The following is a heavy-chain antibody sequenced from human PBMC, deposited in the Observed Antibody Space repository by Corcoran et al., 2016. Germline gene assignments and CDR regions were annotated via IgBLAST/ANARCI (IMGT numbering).Heavy chain of an antibody. D-gene: IGHD3-22*01. CDR1: GGTFSSYA. CDR3: ARGKITTYYYDSSGYYSLDY. V-gene: IGHV1-69*01. J-gene: IGHJ4*02. Sequence: QVQLVQSGAEVKKPGSSVKVSCKASGGTFSSYAISWVRQAPGQGLEWMGGIIPIFGTANYAQKFQGRVTITADESTSTAYMELSSLRSEDTAVYYCARGKITTYYYDSSGYYSLDYWGQGTLVTVSS. CDR2: IIPIFGTA.